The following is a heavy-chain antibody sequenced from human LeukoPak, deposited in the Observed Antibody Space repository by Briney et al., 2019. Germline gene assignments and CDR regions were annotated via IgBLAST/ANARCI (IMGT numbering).Heavy chain of an antibody. V-gene: IGHV1-8*01. CDR1: GYTFTSYD. CDR3: ARSDPRMATRRAASDY. J-gene: IGHJ4*02. Sequence: GASVKVSCKASGYTFTSYDINWVRQGTGQGLEWMGWMNPNSGNTGYAQKFQGRVTMTRNTSISTAYMELSSLRSEDTAVYYCARSDPRMATRRAASDYWGQGTLVTVSS. D-gene: IGHD5-24*01. CDR2: MNPNSGNT.